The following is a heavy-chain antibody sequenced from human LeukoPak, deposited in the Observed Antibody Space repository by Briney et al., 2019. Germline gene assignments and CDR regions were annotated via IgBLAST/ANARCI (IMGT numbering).Heavy chain of an antibody. CDR2: IYYSGST. V-gene: IGHV4-59*01. J-gene: IGHJ5*02. CDR3: ARQVYVRYNWFDP. Sequence: PSETLSLTCTVSGGSISSYYWSWIRQPPGKGLEGIGYIYYSGSTNYNPSLKSRVTISVDTSKNQFSLKLSSVTAADTAVYYCARQVYVRYNWFDPWGQGTLVTVSS. CDR1: GGSISSYY. D-gene: IGHD2-8*01.